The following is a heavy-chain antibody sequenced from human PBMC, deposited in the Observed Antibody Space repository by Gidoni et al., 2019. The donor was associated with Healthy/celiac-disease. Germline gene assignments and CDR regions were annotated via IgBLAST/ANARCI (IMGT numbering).Heavy chain of an antibody. CDR1: GGTFSSYA. CDR2: IIPIFGTA. J-gene: IGHJ5*02. D-gene: IGHD2-2*01. CDR3: ARAPCSSTSCYRAGWFDP. Sequence: QVQLVQSGAEVKKPGSSVKVSCKASGGTFSSYAISWGRQAPGQGLEWMGGIIPIFGTANYAQKFQGRVTITADKSTSTAYMELSSLRSEDTAVYYCARAPCSSTSCYRAGWFDPWGQGTLVTVSS. V-gene: IGHV1-69*06.